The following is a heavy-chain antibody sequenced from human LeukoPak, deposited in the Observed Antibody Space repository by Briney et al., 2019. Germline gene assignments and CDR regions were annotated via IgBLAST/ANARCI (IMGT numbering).Heavy chain of an antibody. D-gene: IGHD3-3*01. V-gene: IGHV3-11*01. CDR1: GFTFSDYY. CDR3: ARATYYDPFYGMDV. CDR2: ISSSGSTI. Sequence: GGSLRLSCAASGFTFSDYYMSWIRQAPGKGLEWVSYISSSGSTIYYADSVKGRFTISRDNAKNSLYLQMNSLRAEDTAVYYCARATYYDPFYGMDVWGQGTTVTVSS. J-gene: IGHJ6*02.